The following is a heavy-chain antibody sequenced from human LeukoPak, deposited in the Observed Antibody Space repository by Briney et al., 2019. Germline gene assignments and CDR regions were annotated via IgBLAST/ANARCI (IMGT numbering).Heavy chain of an antibody. Sequence: GGSLRLSCAASGFAVSSNYVNWVRQAPGKGLESVSVIYSGGNTYYADSVKGRFTISRDNSKNTVYLQMNSLRTEDTAVYYCARGSGSFHFDHWGQGTLVTVSS. V-gene: IGHV3-53*01. CDR1: GFAVSSNY. CDR2: IYSGGNT. CDR3: ARGSGSFHFDH. J-gene: IGHJ4*02. D-gene: IGHD1-26*01.